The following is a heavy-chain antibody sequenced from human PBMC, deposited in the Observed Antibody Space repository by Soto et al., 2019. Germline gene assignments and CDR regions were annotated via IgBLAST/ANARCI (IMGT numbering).Heavy chain of an antibody. CDR2: IYYSGST. CDR1: GGSISSYY. D-gene: IGHD3-22*01. J-gene: IGHJ2*01. Sequence: QVQLQESGPGLVKPSETLSLTCTVSGGSISSYYWSWIRQPPGKGLEWIGYIYYSGSTNYNPSLKSRVTISVDTSKNQFSLKLSSVTAADTAVYYCARLSYYDSSGDFDLWGRGTLVTVSS. CDR3: ARLSYYDSSGDFDL. V-gene: IGHV4-59*01.